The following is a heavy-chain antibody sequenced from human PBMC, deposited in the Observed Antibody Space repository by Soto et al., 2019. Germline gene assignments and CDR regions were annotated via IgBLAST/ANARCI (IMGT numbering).Heavy chain of an antibody. V-gene: IGHV4-4*07. CDR3: ARDNYDVWSLSPRAFDH. J-gene: IGHJ4*02. D-gene: IGHD3-3*01. Sequence: PSATLSLTCPVSGGSLPKYYWSWIRQPAGKGLEWIGRVSTRGNVVYTASLRSRLTLAVGTSQTHFSLRLTSVTAADTAVYYLARDNYDVWSLSPRAFDHWGQGDLVTLSS. CDR1: GGSLPKYY. CDR2: VSTRGNV.